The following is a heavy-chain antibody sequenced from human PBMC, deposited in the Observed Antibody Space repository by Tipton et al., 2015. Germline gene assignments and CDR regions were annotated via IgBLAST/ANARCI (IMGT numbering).Heavy chain of an antibody. D-gene: IGHD3-22*01. J-gene: IGHJ4*02. CDR2: ISSDGRNK. CDR1: GFSFRSYD. Sequence: SLRLSCAASGFSFRSYDMHWVRQAPGKGLEWVAVISSDGRNKYYVDSVKGRLTISRDISKNTLYLQMNSLRPDDTAMYYCAKGNYDSSGYFSAKIPGSYFDYWGQGTLVTVSS. CDR3: AKGNYDSSGYFSAKIPGSYFDY. V-gene: IGHV3-30*18.